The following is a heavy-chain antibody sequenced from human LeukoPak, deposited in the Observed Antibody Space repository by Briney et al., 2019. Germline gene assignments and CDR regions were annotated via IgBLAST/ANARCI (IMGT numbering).Heavy chain of an antibody. CDR1: GGSISNFY. V-gene: IGHV4-4*07. Sequence: SETLSLTCTVSGGSISNFYLSWLRQPAGKGLEWIGRIYSRVTTYNPSLKSRVTMSADTSRNPVSLTLNSVTAADTAVYYCARDSGTTGEVKFDPWGQGTLVTVSS. D-gene: IGHD3-10*01. CDR3: ARDSGTTGEVKFDP. J-gene: IGHJ5*02. CDR2: IYSRVT.